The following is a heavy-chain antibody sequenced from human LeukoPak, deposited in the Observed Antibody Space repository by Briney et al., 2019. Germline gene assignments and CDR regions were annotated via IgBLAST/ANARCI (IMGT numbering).Heavy chain of an antibody. CDR1: GFPFCRHA. J-gene: IGHJ4*02. Sequence: GGSPRLFCAAPGFPFCRHALSRVRQAPGEGAEGVSAISGSGGSTYYADSVKGRFTISRDNSKNTLYLQMNSLRAEDTAVYYCAPYRGVATFYDYWGQGTLVTVSS. CDR3: APYRGVATFYDY. CDR2: ISGSGGST. V-gene: IGHV3-23*01. D-gene: IGHD5-12*01.